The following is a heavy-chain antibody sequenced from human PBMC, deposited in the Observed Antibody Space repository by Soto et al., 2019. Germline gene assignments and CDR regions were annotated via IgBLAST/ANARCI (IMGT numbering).Heavy chain of an antibody. CDR3: ARASHYDFWADY. J-gene: IGHJ4*02. V-gene: IGHV3-74*01. CDR1: GFTFSGYW. CDR2: INSDESRI. Sequence: EVQLVESGGGLDQPGESLRLSCAASGFTFSGYWMHWVRQAPGKGLVWVSRINSDESRIDYADSVKGRFIISRDNAKNTLYLRMNSLRAEDTAVYYCARASHYDFWADYWGQGTLVTVSS. D-gene: IGHD3-3*01.